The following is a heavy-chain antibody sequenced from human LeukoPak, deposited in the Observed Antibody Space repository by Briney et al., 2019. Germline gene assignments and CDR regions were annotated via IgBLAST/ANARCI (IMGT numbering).Heavy chain of an antibody. D-gene: IGHD6-19*01. CDR2: ISSSSSYT. Sequence: GGSLRLSCAASGLTFSGYDSSWIREAPGKGLEWVSYISSSSSYTNYADSVKGRFTISRDNAKNSLYLQMNSLRAEDTAVYYCARDRGRSGFYGMDVWGQGTTVTVSS. J-gene: IGHJ6*02. V-gene: IGHV3-11*06. CDR3: ARDRGRSGFYGMDV. CDR1: GLTFSGYD.